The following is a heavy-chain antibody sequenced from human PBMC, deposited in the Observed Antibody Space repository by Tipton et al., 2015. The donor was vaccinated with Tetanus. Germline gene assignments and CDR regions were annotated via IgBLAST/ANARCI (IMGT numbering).Heavy chain of an antibody. V-gene: IGHV1-18*01. CDR1: GYTFTSYG. CDR2: ISAYNGNA. D-gene: IGHD6-19*01. Sequence: QSGAEVKKPGASVKVSCKASGYTFTSYGISWVRQAPGQGLEWMAWISAYNGNANYAQKFQGRVTMTTDTSTSTAYMELRSLRSDDTAVYYCARISSGWYIESYFDYWGQGTLVTVSS. CDR3: ARISSGWYIESYFDY. J-gene: IGHJ4*02.